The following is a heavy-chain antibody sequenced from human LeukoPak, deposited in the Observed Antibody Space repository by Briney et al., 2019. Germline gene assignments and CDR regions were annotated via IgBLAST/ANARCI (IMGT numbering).Heavy chain of an antibody. CDR3: ARDNRDDSGSYSTRFDL. J-gene: IGHJ2*01. CDR2: INWNGGST. Sequence: GGSLRLSCAASGFTFDDYGMSWVRQAPGKGLEWVSGINWNGGSTGYADSVKGRFTISRDNAKNSLYLQMNSLRAEDTAVYYCARDNRDDSGSYSTRFDLWGRGTLVTVSS. V-gene: IGHV3-20*04. D-gene: IGHD1-26*01. CDR1: GFTFDDYG.